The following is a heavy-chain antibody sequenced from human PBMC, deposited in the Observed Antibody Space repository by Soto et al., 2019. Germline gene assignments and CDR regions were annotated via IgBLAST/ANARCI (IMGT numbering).Heavy chain of an antibody. J-gene: IGHJ5*02. CDR3: ARGTPLFYDSSGFTRPANWFDP. V-gene: IGHV4-30-2*01. CDR1: GGSISSGGYS. CDR2: IYHSGST. Sequence: SETLSLTCAVSGGSISSGGYSWSWIRRPPGKGLEWIGYIYHSGSTYYNPSLKSRVTISVDRSKNQFSLKLSSVTAADTAVYYCARGTPLFYDSSGFTRPANWFDPWGQGTLVTVSS. D-gene: IGHD3-22*01.